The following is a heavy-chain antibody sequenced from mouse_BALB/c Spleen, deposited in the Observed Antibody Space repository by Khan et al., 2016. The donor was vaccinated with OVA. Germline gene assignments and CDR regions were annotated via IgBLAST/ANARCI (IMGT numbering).Heavy chain of an antibody. V-gene: IGHV2-2*02. D-gene: IGHD2-4*01. CDR2: IWSGGST. CDR3: ARNYDYDEGLAY. Sequence: QVQLKESGPGLVQPSQSLSITCTVSGFSLTTYGVHWVRQSPGKGLEWLVVIWSGGSTDYSVAFISNLSISKDNSKSPVFFKMNRLQASDTAIYYCARNYDYDEGLAYWGQGTLVTVSA. CDR1: GFSLTTYG. J-gene: IGHJ3*01.